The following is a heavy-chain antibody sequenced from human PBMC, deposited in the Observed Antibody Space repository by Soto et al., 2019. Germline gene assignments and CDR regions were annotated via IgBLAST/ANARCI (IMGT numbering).Heavy chain of an antibody. CDR1: GGSISSYY. J-gene: IGHJ4*02. Sequence: SSETLSLTCTVSGGSISSYYWSWIRQPPGKGLEWIGYIYYSGSTNYNPSLKSRVTISVDTSKNQFSLKLSSVTAADTAVYYCARSPPAFSTVTTGFDYWGQGTLVTVSS. V-gene: IGHV4-59*01. D-gene: IGHD4-17*01. CDR3: ARSPPAFSTVTTGFDY. CDR2: IYYSGST.